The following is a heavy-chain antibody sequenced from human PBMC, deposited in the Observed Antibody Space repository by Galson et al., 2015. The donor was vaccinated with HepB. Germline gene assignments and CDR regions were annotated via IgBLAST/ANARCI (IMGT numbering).Heavy chain of an antibody. CDR2: ISSSGSYR. CDR1: GYTFSIYS. V-gene: IGHV3-21*01. Sequence: SLRLSCAVSGYTFSIYSMTWVRQAPGKGLEWVSYISSSGSYRYYADSVKGRFTISRDNAKNSLYLQMNSPRAEDTAVYYCARAGRSYDDSTGYYLYWGQGTLVTVAS. J-gene: IGHJ4*02. CDR3: ARAGRSYDDSTGYYLY. D-gene: IGHD3-22*01.